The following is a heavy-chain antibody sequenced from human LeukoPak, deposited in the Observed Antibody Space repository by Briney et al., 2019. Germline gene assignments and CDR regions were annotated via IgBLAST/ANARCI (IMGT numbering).Heavy chain of an antibody. J-gene: IGHJ6*02. CDR3: AAYRVSHGLDV. CDR1: GFTFSSYA. D-gene: IGHD3-16*01. CDR2: IYSGGDT. V-gene: IGHV3-23*03. Sequence: GGSLRLSCAASGFTFSSYAMSWVRQAPGKGPECVSVIYSGGDTYYADSVKGRFTISRDNSKNTLYLQMNSLRAEDTAVYYCAAYRVSHGLDVWGRGTTVTVSS.